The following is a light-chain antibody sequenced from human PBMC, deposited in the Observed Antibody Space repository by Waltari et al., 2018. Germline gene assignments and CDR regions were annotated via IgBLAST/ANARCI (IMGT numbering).Light chain of an antibody. V-gene: IGKV1-39*01. Sequence: DIQLTQSPSSLSASIGDRVTITCRASESIASYLNWYQHKPGKAPNLLIYAASNLQSGVPLRFSGSGSGTDFTLTISSLQPEDFATDYCQQTYSAPMSTFGRGTKLEIK. CDR2: AAS. CDR3: QQTYSAPMST. J-gene: IGKJ2*01. CDR1: ESIASY.